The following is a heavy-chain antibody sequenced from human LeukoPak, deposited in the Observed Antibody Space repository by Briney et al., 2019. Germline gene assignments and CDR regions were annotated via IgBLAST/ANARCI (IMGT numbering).Heavy chain of an antibody. D-gene: IGHD1-1*01. J-gene: IGHJ3*02. CDR3: ARGNAHAFDI. CDR2: ISSSGSMI. V-gene: IGHV3-48*01. Sequence: PGGSLRLSCAASGFTVSSYSMNWVRQVPGKGLEWVSHISSSGSMIWYGESVKGRFTISRDSAKNSLHLQMSSLRAEDTAVYFCARGNAHAFDIWGQGTMVTVSS. CDR1: GFTVSSYS.